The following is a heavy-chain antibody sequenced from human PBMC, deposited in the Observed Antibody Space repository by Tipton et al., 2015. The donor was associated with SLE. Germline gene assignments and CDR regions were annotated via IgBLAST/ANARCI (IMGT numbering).Heavy chain of an antibody. CDR2: IYTSGST. D-gene: IGHD6-19*01. CDR1: GGSISSGSYY. Sequence: LRLSCTVSGGSISSGSYYWSWIRQPAGKGLEWIGRIYTSGSTHYKPSLKSRATISVHTSKNQFSLKLSSVTAADTAVYYCARRQWLFDAFDIWGQGTMVTVSS. CDR3: ARRQWLFDAFDI. V-gene: IGHV4-61*02. J-gene: IGHJ3*02.